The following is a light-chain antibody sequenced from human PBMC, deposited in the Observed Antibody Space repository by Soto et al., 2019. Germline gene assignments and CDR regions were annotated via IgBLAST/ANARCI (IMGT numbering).Light chain of an antibody. J-gene: IGKJ2*01. CDR1: QDIASY. V-gene: IGKV1-9*01. CDR2: AAS. CDR3: QQHNVNLL. Sequence: IQLTQSPSSLSASIGDRVTITCRASQDIASYLAWYQQKPGNAPKLLIYAASTLHSGVPSRFSGSGSGTDFTLTISSLQPEDFVTYYCQQHNVNLLFGQGTKLEIK.